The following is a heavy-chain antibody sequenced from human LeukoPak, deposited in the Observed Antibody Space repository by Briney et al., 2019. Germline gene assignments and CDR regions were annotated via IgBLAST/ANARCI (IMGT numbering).Heavy chain of an antibody. J-gene: IGHJ4*02. CDR3: ARHREDYYDSSGYFDY. V-gene: IGHV5-51*01. D-gene: IGHD3-22*01. CDR2: IYPGDSDT. Sequence: GESLKISCKGSGYSFTSYWIGWVRQMPGKGLEWMGIIYPGDSDTRYSPSFQGQVTISADKSIITAYLQWSSLKASDTAMYYCARHREDYYDSSGYFDYWGQGTLVTVSS. CDR1: GYSFTSYW.